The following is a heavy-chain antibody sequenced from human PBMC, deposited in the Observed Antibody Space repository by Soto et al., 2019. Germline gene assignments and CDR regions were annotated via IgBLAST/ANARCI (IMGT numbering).Heavy chain of an antibody. Sequence: QLQLQESGPGLVKPSETLSLTCTVSGGSISSSSYYWGWIRQPPGKGLEWIGSIYYSGSTYYNPSLKSRVTISVDTSKNQFSLKLSSVTAADTAVYYCATFRTSCSYDYWGQGTLVTVSS. CDR2: IYYSGST. CDR3: ATFRTSCSYDY. J-gene: IGHJ4*02. D-gene: IGHD2-2*01. CDR1: GGSISSSSYY. V-gene: IGHV4-39*01.